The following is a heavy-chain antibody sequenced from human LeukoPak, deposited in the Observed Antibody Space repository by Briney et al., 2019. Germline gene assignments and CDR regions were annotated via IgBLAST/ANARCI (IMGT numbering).Heavy chain of an antibody. J-gene: IGHJ3*01. CDR3: VREKYLNGNDDPFDV. CDR1: GFTFSNFN. D-gene: IGHD3-9*01. Sequence: GGSLRLSCEAPGFTFSNFNMDWVRQAPGKGLEWVSSINIFSRYIYYADSVKGRFTTSRDNAKNSLYLQLNSLRVEDTAVYYCVREKYLNGNDDPFDVWGQGTVVTVSS. V-gene: IGHV3-21*01. CDR2: INIFSRYI.